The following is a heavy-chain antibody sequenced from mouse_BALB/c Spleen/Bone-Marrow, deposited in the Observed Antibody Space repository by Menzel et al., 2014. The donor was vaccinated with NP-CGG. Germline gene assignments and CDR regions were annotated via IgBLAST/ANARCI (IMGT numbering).Heavy chain of an antibody. D-gene: IGHD2-2*01. CDR3: ARFDGYDVGFAY. V-gene: IGHV1S22*01. CDR2: IYPGSGTA. J-gene: IGHJ3*01. CDR1: GYTFTSYW. Sequence: LQQSGSELVRPGASVKLSCKASGYTFTSYWMHWVKQRPGQGLEWIGNIYPGSGTAKYDEKFKNKATLTVDTSSSTAYMQLISLTSEDSAVYYCARFDGYDVGFAYWGQGTLVTVS.